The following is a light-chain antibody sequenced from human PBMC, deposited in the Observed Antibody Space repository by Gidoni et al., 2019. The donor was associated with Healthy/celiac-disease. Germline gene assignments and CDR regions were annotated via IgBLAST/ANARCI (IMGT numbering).Light chain of an antibody. J-gene: IGKJ2*01. V-gene: IGKV1-9*01. CDR1: QAISSY. CDR2: AAS. CDR3: QQLNSYPRT. Sequence: DIQLTQSPSFLSASVGDRVTITRRARQAISSYLAWYQQKPGKAPKLLIYAASTLQSGVPSRFSGSGSETEFTLTISSLQPEDFATYYCQQLNSYPRTFGQGTKLEIK.